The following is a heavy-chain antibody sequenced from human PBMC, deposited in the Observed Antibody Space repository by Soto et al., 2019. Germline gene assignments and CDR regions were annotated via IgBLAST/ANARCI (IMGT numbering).Heavy chain of an antibody. Sequence: QVQLVQSGAEVKKPGSSVKVSCKASGGTFSSYTISWVRQAPGQGLEWMGRIIPILGRANYAQKFQGRVTITADKSTSAAYMGLSSLRSEDTAVYYCARVSPHYYYYGMDVCGQGTTVTVSS. CDR3: ARVSPHYYYYGMDV. CDR1: GGTFSSYT. J-gene: IGHJ6*02. CDR2: IIPILGRA. V-gene: IGHV1-69*08.